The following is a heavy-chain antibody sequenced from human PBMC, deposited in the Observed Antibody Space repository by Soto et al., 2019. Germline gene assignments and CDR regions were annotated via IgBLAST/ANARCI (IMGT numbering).Heavy chain of an antibody. J-gene: IGHJ4*02. Sequence: GSLRLSCAASGFTFSHYYMSWSRQAPGKGLEWVSYISSSGSTIYYADSVKGRFTISRDNAKNSLYLQMNSLRAEDTAVYYCARSLRGKGVTTHFDYWGQGTLVTVSS. CDR1: GFTFSHYY. V-gene: IGHV3-11*01. CDR2: ISSSGSTI. CDR3: ARSLRGKGVTTHFDY. D-gene: IGHD2-21*02.